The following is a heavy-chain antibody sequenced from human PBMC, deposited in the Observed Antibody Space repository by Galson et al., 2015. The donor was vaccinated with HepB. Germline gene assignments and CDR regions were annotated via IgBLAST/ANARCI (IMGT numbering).Heavy chain of an antibody. Sequence: SLRLSCAASGFTFDDYTMHWVRQAPGKGLEWVSLISWDGGSTYYADSVKGRFTISRDNSKNSLYLQVNSLRTEDTALYYCAKVGGSSSWYFDLWGRGTLVTVSS. CDR1: GFTFDDYT. CDR3: AKVGGSSSWYFDL. CDR2: ISWDGGST. J-gene: IGHJ2*01. D-gene: IGHD6-13*01. V-gene: IGHV3-43*01.